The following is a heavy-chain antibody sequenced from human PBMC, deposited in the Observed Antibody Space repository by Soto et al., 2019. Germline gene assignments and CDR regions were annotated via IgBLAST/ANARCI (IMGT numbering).Heavy chain of an antibody. D-gene: IGHD3-22*01. Sequence: QVQLVESGGGVVQPGRSLRLSCAASGFTFSSYGMHWVRQAPGKGLEWVAVIWYDGSNKYYADSVKGRFTISRDNSKNTLYLQMNSLRAEDTAVYCCARDSYERSGYYTWGQGTLVTVSS. CDR1: GFTFSSYG. V-gene: IGHV3-33*01. CDR2: IWYDGSNK. CDR3: ARDSYERSGYYT. J-gene: IGHJ5*02.